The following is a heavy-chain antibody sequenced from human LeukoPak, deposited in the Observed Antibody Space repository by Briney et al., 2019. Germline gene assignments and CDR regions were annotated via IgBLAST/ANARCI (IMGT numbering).Heavy chain of an antibody. CDR3: ARDWCSSTSCYSDYYYGIDV. CDR2: IYNSGNT. V-gene: IGHV4-61*01. Sequence: SETLSLTCTVFGGSVGSGRNYWSWIRQPPGKGLEWIGYIYNSGNTNYNPSLESRVTISADTSKNQFSLNLRSVTAADTAIYYCARDWCSSTSCYSDYYYGIDVWGQGTTVTVSS. J-gene: IGHJ6*02. D-gene: IGHD2-2*01. CDR1: GGSVGSGRNY.